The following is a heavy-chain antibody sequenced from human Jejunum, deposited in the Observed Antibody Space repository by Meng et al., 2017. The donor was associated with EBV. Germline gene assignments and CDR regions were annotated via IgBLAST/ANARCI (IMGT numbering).Heavy chain of an antibody. V-gene: IGHV4-61*01. CDR2: IYNSGST. J-gene: IGHJ4*02. CDR3: ARNWNF. Sequence: QLKGSGPGLVKPSETLSLTCTVSGGSVSSGTYYWTWIRQPPGKGLEWIGYIYNSGSTNYNPSLKSRVTISLDTSKNQFSLKLSSVTAADTAMYYCARNWNFWGQGTLVTVSS. CDR1: GGSVSSGTYY. D-gene: IGHD1-1*01.